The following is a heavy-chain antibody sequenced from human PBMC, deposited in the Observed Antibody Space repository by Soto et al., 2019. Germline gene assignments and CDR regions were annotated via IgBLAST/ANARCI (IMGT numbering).Heavy chain of an antibody. CDR2: ISSSSSTI. V-gene: IGHV3-48*02. Sequence: EVQVVESGGGLVQPGGSLRLSCAASGFTFSSNSMNWVRQAPGKGLEWMSYISSSSSTIYADSVKSRFTISRDNAKNSLYLQMNSLRDEDTAAYYCARVIWSGHLTSDLWGQGTLVTVSS. D-gene: IGHD3-3*01. CDR1: GFTFSSNS. J-gene: IGHJ5*02. CDR3: ARVIWSGHLTSDL.